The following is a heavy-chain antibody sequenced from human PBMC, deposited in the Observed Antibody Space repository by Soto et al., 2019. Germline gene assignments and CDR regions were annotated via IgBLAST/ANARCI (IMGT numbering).Heavy chain of an antibody. V-gene: IGHV4-59*01. J-gene: IGHJ3*01. CDR2: IYYSGST. CDR1: SGSIINYY. D-gene: IGHD3-9*01. CDR3: AILLTLATTTGEAFDL. Sequence: QVQLQASGPGLLKPSETLSLTCTVSSGSIINYYWSWIRQPPGKGLEWIGFIYYSGSTNYNSFLKSRGTMSVDMSMQQLSLKLNSVTAADTAVYYCAILLTLATTTGEAFDLWGQGTMVTVTS.